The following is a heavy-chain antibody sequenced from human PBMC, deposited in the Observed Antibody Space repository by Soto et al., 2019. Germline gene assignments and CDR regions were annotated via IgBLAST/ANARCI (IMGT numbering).Heavy chain of an antibody. Sequence: GGSLRLSCEASGFIFTNFWMHWVRQVPGKGLVWVSRIDTSGSSTSYADSVKGRFTISRDNAKNTVSLQMNSLRAEDTGVYYCAKDSWYFDLWSQGSLVTVS. CDR2: IDTSGSST. D-gene: IGHD6-13*01. CDR3: AKDSWYFDL. J-gene: IGHJ4*02. V-gene: IGHV3-74*01. CDR1: GFIFTNFW.